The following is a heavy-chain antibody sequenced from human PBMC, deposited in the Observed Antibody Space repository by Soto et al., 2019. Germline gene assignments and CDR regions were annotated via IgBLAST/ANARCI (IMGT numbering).Heavy chain of an antibody. V-gene: IGHV1-69*05. CDR2: IIPIFGTA. CDR1: GGTFSSYA. J-gene: IGHJ4*02. CDR3: ARPGVPQHSSFDY. D-gene: IGHD6-13*01. Sequence: QVQLVQSGAEVKKPGSSVKVSCKASGGTFSSYAISWVRQAPGQGLEWMGGIIPIFGTANYAQKFQGRVTXTXDXXTSTAYMELRSLRSEDTAVYYCARPGVPQHSSFDYWGQGTLVTVSS.